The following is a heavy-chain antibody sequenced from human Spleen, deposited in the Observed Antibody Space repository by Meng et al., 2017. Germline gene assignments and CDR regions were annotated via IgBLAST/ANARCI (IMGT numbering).Heavy chain of an antibody. J-gene: IGHJ4*02. V-gene: IGHV4-34*01. CDR1: GGSFSDYY. CDR2: INHSGST. D-gene: IGHD4-11*01. CDR3: ARGPTTMAHDFDY. Sequence: GQLQQWGAGLLKPSETLSLTCVVSGGSFSDYYWGWIRQPPGKGLEWIGEINHSGSTNYNPSLESRATISVDTSQNNLSLKLSSVTAADSAVYYCARGPTTMAHDFDYWGQGTLVTVSS.